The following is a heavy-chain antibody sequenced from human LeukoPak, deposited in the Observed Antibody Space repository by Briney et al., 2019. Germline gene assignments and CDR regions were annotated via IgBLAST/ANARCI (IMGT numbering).Heavy chain of an antibody. Sequence: GGSLRLSCAASGSTFSNAWMSWVRQAPGKGLEWVGRIKSKTDGGTTDYAAPVKGRFTISRDDSKNTLYLQMNSLKTEDTAVYYCTTDFLIPARPTDYWGQGTLVTVSS. V-gene: IGHV3-15*05. D-gene: IGHD6-6*01. CDR2: IKSKTDGGTT. CDR1: GSTFSNAW. CDR3: TTDFLIPARPTDY. J-gene: IGHJ4*02.